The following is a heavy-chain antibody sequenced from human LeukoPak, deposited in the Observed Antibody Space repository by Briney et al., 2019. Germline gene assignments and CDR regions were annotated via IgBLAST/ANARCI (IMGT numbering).Heavy chain of an antibody. D-gene: IGHD2-2*01. CDR3: AKAIVVVPAADAGGGYFDY. Sequence: GGSLRLSCAASGFTFSDYYMSWIRQAPGKGLEWVSYISSSGSTRYYADSVKGRFTISRDNAKNTLYLQMNSLRAEDTAVYYCAKAIVVVPAADAGGGYFDYWGQGTLVTVSS. CDR1: GFTFSDYY. J-gene: IGHJ4*02. V-gene: IGHV3-11*01. CDR2: ISSSGSTR.